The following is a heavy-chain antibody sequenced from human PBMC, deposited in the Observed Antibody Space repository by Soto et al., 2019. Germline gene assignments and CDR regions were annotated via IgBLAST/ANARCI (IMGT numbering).Heavy chain of an antibody. V-gene: IGHV3-48*02. J-gene: IGHJ3*02. CDR2: ISSSSSGA. CDR3: ARAFTGDAFDI. Sequence: GGSLRLSCAASGFTFSAYTMHWVPQAPGKGLEWVSCISSSSSGAYYADSLKGRFTISRDNAKHSLYLQMNSLRDEDTAMYYCARAFTGDAFDIWGQGTMVTVS. CDR1: GFTFSAYT.